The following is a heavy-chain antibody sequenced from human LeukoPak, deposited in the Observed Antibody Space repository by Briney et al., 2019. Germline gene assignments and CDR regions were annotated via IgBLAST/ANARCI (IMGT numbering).Heavy chain of an antibody. CDR1: GFTFSSYA. V-gene: IGHV3-30-3*01. CDR3: ARDYGDYDPFDY. D-gene: IGHD4-17*01. CDR2: ISYDGSNK. Sequence: PGGSLRLSCAASGFTFSSYAMHWVRQAPGKGLEWVAVISYDGSNKCFADSVKGRFTISRDNSKNTLYLQMNSLRAEDTAVYYCARDYGDYDPFDYWGQGTLVTVSS. J-gene: IGHJ4*02.